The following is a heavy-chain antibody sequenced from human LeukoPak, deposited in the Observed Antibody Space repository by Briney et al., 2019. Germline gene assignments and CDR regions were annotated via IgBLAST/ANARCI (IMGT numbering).Heavy chain of an antibody. J-gene: IGHJ3*02. D-gene: IGHD2-15*01. CDR1: GFTFSSYS. V-gene: IGHV3-48*01. CDR3: ARDTGYCSGGSCYGDAFDI. Sequence: SGGSLRLSCAASGFTFSSYSMNWVRQAPGKGLEWVSYISSSSSTIYYADSVKGRFTISRDNAKNSLYLQMNSLRAEDTAMYYCARDTGYCSGGSCYGDAFDIWGQGTMVTVSS. CDR2: ISSSSSTI.